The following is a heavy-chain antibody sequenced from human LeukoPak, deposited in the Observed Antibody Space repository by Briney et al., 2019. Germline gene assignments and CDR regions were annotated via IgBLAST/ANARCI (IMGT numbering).Heavy chain of an antibody. CDR1: GFTFSSYW. CDR3: SRSAYYDGSGNYYDY. J-gene: IGHJ4*02. V-gene: IGHV3-74*01. D-gene: IGHD3-22*01. Sequence: PGGSLRLSCAASGFTFSSYWMHWVRQAPGKGLVWVSRISDGGSTTTYADSGKGRFTISRDNAKNTMYLQMNGLRAEETAVYYCSRSAYYDGSGNYYDYWGEGTLVTVSS. CDR2: ISDGGSTT.